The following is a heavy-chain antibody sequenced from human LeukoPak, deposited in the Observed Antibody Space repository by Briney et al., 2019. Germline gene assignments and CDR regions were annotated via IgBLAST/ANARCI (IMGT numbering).Heavy chain of an antibody. V-gene: IGHV3-48*01. Sequence: PGGSLRLSCAASGFTFTIFGLNWVRQAPGKGPEWVSYIDARSGITYYADSVQGRFTLSRDNARESVFLQTDSLRVDDTAVYYCARTYDFGRGPPGDAFDNWGPGTWVIVSS. J-gene: IGHJ3*02. CDR1: GFTFTIFG. CDR2: IDARSGIT. CDR3: ARTYDFGRGPPGDAFDN. D-gene: IGHD3-3*01.